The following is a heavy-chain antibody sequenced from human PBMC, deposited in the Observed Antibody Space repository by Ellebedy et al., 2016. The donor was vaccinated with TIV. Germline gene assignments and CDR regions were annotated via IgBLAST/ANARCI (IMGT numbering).Heavy chain of an antibody. CDR1: GFSFSRHA. CDR2: ISRNDNST. V-gene: IGHV3-23*05. Sequence: GGSLRLXXAASGFSFSRHAMSWVRQAPGRGLEWVSGISRNDNSTYYVDSVKGRFTISRDTSKNTLYLQLSSLRAEDTAVYYCATGGFDYWGQGTLVSVSS. J-gene: IGHJ4*02. CDR3: ATGGFDY. D-gene: IGHD3-10*01.